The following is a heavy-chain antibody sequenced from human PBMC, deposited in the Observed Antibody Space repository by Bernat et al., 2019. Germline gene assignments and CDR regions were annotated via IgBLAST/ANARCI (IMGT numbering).Heavy chain of an antibody. CDR1: GGSISSYY. D-gene: IGHD3-22*01. CDR3: AGDRAYYYDSSGYPYYYFDL. J-gene: IGHJ2*01. CDR2: IYYSGST. Sequence: QVQLQESGPGLVKPSETLSLTCTVSGGSISSYYWSWIRQPPGKGLEWVGYIYYSGSTNYNPSLKSRVTISVDTTKNQFSLKLGSVTAADTAVYYCAGDRAYYYDSSGYPYYYFDLWGRGTLVTVSS. V-gene: IGHV4-59*01.